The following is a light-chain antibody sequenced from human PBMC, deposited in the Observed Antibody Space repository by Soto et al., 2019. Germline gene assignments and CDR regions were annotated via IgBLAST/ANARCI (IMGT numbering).Light chain of an antibody. V-gene: IGKV3-20*01. CDR1: QTVRNNY. J-gene: IGKJ4*01. CDR3: QQFSRYPLP. Sequence: EFVLTQSPGTLSLSPGERATLSCRASQTVRNNYLAWYQQKPGQAPRLLIYDASSRATGIPDRFSGGGSGTDFTLTISSLEPEDFAVYYCQQFSRYPLPFGGGTKVEIK. CDR2: DAS.